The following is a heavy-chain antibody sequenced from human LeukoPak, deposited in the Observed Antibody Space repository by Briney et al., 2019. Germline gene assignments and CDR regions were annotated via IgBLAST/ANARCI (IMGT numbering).Heavy chain of an antibody. Sequence: SETLSLTCTVSGDSFSNSSYYWGWIRQPPGTGLEWIGDVYYSGSTYYNPSLKSRVTISLDTSNNQFSLKLNSVTAADTAVYYCARHLDITIFAVVTAPYMDVWGKGTTVTVSS. CDR3: ARHLDITIFAVVTAPYMDV. D-gene: IGHD3-3*01. CDR1: GDSFSNSSYY. CDR2: VYYSGST. V-gene: IGHV4-39*01. J-gene: IGHJ6*03.